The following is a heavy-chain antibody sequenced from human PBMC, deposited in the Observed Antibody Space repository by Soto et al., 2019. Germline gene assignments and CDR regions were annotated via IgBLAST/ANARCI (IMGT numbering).Heavy chain of an antibody. V-gene: IGHV4-31*03. D-gene: IGHD4-17*01. J-gene: IGHJ4*02. CDR3: PRERGGGDPYDDY. CDR2: IYYSGST. CDR1: GGSISSGGYY. Sequence: QVQLQESGPGLVKPSQTLSLTCTVSGGSISSGGYYWSWIRQHPGKGLEWIGYIYYSGSTYYNPSRKGRVTISVDPSKNQFSLKLSSVTAADTAVYYCPRERGGGDPYDDYWGQGTLVTVSS.